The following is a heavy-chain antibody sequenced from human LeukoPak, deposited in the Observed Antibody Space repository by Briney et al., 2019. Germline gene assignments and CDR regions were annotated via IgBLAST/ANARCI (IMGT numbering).Heavy chain of an antibody. V-gene: IGHV1-69*04. Sequence: GASVKVSCKASGGTFSSYASSWVRQAPGQGLEWMGRIIPILGIANYAQKFQGRVTITADKSTSTAYMELSSLRSEDTAVYYCASSGPHYDFWSGRKEYYYYYMDVWGKGTTVTVSS. CDR1: GGTFSSYA. D-gene: IGHD3-3*01. J-gene: IGHJ6*03. CDR2: IIPILGIA. CDR3: ASSGPHYDFWSGRKEYYYYYMDV.